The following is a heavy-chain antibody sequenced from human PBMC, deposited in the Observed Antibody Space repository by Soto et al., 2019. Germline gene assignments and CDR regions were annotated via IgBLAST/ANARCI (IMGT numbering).Heavy chain of an antibody. CDR2: ISYDGSNK. V-gene: IGHV3-30-3*01. J-gene: IGHJ6*02. CDR1: GFTFSSYA. Sequence: GGSLRLSCAASGFTFSSYAMHWVRQAPGKGLEWVAVISYDGSNKYYADSVKGRFTISRDNSKNTLYLQMNSLRAEDTAVYYCTRDGSPFALDVWGLGTSVTVSS. CDR3: TRDGSPFALDV.